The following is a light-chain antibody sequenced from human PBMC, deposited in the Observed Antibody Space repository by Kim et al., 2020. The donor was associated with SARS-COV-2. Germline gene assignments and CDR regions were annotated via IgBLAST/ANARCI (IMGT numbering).Light chain of an antibody. CDR2: GVT. V-gene: IGLV2-23*02. CDR1: SNDVGNYNL. J-gene: IGLJ2*01. CDR3: CSYAGSNMVL. Sequence: QSALTQPDSVCGSPGQSISISCTGTSNDVGNYNLVSWYQHHPGKAPKLVIYGVTKRPSGVSNRFSGSKSGNTASLTISGLQGDDEADYYCCSYAGSNMVLFGGGTQLTVL.